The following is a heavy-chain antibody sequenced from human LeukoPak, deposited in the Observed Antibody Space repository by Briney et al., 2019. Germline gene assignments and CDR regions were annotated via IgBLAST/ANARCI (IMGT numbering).Heavy chain of an antibody. V-gene: IGHV3-33*01. CDR3: ASAAGAFDN. CDR2: IWSDGTNK. J-gene: IGHJ3*02. CDR1: GLTFSAYG. Sequence: PGTSLRLSCSASGLTFSAYGMHWVRQAPGNGLEWVAVIWSDGTNKYYADSVRVPFTMSRDKSKNTLCLQMNPLIIEDTAVYYCASAAGAFDNWGQGTMITVSS. D-gene: IGHD6-13*01.